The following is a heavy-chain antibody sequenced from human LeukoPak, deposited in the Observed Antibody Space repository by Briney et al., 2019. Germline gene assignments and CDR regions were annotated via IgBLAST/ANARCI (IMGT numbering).Heavy chain of an antibody. CDR3: AREFGLQLWYYYYYYMDV. Sequence: SETLSLTCAVYGGSFSGYYWSWIRQPPGKGLEWIGEINHSGSTNYNPSLKSRVTISVDTSKNQFSLKLSSVTAADTAVYYCAREFGLQLWYYYYYYMDVWGKGTTVTVSS. V-gene: IGHV4-34*01. CDR2: INHSGST. CDR1: GGSFSGYY. J-gene: IGHJ6*03. D-gene: IGHD5-18*01.